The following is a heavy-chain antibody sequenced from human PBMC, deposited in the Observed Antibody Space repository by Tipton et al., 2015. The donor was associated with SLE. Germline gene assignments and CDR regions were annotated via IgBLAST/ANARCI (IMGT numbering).Heavy chain of an antibody. D-gene: IGHD2-8*02. CDR2: IDYNGGDK. CDR1: GFTFNSYG. CDR3: ATDHCTSASCSDRGFDN. V-gene: IGHV3-30*02. Sequence: LPLTCAASGFTFNSYGMHWFRQAPGKGLDWVTFIDYNGGDKEYADSVMGRFTISRDNSRNTLYLQMNSLRPEDTALYYCATDHCTSASCSDRGFDNWGQGTLVTVSS. J-gene: IGHJ4*02.